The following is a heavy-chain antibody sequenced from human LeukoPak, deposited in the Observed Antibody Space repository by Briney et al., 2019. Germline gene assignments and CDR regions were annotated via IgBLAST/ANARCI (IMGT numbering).Heavy chain of an antibody. CDR1: GGSISSYY. CDR3: ARGSGILQS. J-gene: IGHJ5*02. Sequence: MASETLSLTCSVSGGSISSYYWSWIRQPPGKGLEWIGYIYYSGSTNYNPSLKSRVTISVDTSKNQFSLKLSSVTAADTAVYYCARGSGILQSWGQGTLVTVSS. CDR2: IYYSGST. D-gene: IGHD3-10*01. V-gene: IGHV4-59*01.